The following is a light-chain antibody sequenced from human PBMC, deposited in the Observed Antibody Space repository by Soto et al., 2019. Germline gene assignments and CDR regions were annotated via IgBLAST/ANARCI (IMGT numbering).Light chain of an antibody. J-gene: IGKJ5*01. Sequence: DIQLTQSPSFLSASVGDRVIITCRVSEDISSHLTWYHQKPGKIPKLLISAASTLQSGVPLRFSGSGSGTEFTLTISGLQPEDFATYYCQQFNSYPITFGQGTRLEI. CDR1: EDISSH. V-gene: IGKV1-9*01. CDR2: AAS. CDR3: QQFNSYPIT.